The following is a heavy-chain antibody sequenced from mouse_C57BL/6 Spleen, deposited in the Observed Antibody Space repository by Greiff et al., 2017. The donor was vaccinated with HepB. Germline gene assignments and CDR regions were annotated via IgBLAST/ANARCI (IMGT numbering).Heavy chain of an antibody. CDR2: ISYDGSN. D-gene: IGHD1-1*01. J-gene: IGHJ1*03. Sequence: EVQLVESGPGLVKPSQSLSLTCSVTGYSITSGYYWNWIRQFPGNKLEWRGYISYDGSNNYNPSLKNRISITRDTSKNQFFLTLNSVTTEDTATYYCARILRDWYFDVWGTGTTVTVSS. V-gene: IGHV3-6*01. CDR3: ARILRDWYFDV. CDR1: GYSITSGYY.